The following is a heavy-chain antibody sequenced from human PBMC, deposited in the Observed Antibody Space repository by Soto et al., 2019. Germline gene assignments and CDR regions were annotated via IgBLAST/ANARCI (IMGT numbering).Heavy chain of an antibody. D-gene: IGHD3-22*01. J-gene: IGHJ6*02. CDR2: IKHDGNEK. V-gene: IGHV3-7*01. CDR3: VRATLSWGHYYFRGLDV. Sequence: GGSLRLSCAATGFMFGTYWMSWVRQAPGKGLEWVANIKHDGNEKYYADSVKGRFTVSRDNVKNFLHLQMSSLRGDDTGVYFCVRATLSWGHYYFRGLDVWGQGTTVTVSS. CDR1: GFMFGTYW.